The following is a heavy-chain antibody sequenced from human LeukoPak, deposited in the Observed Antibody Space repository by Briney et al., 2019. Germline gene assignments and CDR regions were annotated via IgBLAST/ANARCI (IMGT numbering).Heavy chain of an antibody. CDR3: ARGSVGDSSGWDLTQFERYWYFDL. CDR2: FYGGVAQ. D-gene: IGHD6-19*01. CDR1: GFTVSSNN. V-gene: IGHV3-53*01. J-gene: IGHJ2*01. Sequence: SGGSLRLSCAASGFTVSSNNLGWFRQAPGKGLDWAPFFYGGVAQYYADSVKGRFTISRDNSKNTLYLQMNSLRAEDTAVYYCARGSVGDSSGWDLTQFERYWYFDLWGRGTLVTVSS.